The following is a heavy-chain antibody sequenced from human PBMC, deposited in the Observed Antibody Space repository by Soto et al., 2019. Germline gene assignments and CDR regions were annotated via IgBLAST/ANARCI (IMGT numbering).Heavy chain of an antibody. D-gene: IGHD1-26*01. CDR3: ARASNSGSYYGRYGMDV. V-gene: IGHV3-7*01. J-gene: IGHJ6*02. Sequence: GGSLRLSCAASGFTFSSYWMSWVRHAPGKGLEWVANIKQDGSEKYYVDSVKGRFTISRDNAKNSLYLQMNSLRAEDTAVYYCARASNSGSYYGRYGMDVWGQGTTVTVSS. CDR2: IKQDGSEK. CDR1: GFTFSSYW.